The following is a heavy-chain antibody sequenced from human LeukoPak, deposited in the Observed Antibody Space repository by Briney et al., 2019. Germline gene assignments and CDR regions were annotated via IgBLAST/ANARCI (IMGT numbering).Heavy chain of an antibody. J-gene: IGHJ4*02. V-gene: IGHV1-2*02. Sequence: ASVKVSCKASGYTFTGYYMHWVRQAPGQGLEWMGWINPNSGGTNYAQKFQGRVTMTRDTSISTAYMELSRLRSDDTAVYYCARVGAAAGPSSYFDYWGQGTLVTVSS. CDR1: GYTFTGYY. CDR3: ARVGAAAGPSSYFDY. D-gene: IGHD6-13*01. CDR2: INPNSGGT.